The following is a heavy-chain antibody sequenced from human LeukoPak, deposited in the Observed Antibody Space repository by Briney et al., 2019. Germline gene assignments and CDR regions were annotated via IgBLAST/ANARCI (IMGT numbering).Heavy chain of an antibody. V-gene: IGHV4-39*07. D-gene: IGHD2-2*01. Sequence: SETLSLTCTVSGGSISSSSYYWGWIRQPPGKGLEWIGSIYYSGSTYYNPSLKSRVTISVDTSKNQFSLKLSSVTAADTAVYYCARESVQLGYCSSTSCYGGDYFGYWGQGTLVTVSS. J-gene: IGHJ4*02. CDR2: IYYSGST. CDR1: GGSISSSSYY. CDR3: ARESVQLGYCSSTSCYGGDYFGY.